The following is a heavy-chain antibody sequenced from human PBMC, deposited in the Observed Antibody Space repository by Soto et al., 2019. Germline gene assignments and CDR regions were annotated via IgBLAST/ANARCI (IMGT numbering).Heavy chain of an antibody. CDR1: GFTFSDHY. D-gene: IGHD3-22*01. J-gene: IGHJ3*02. CDR3: ARVPQTDYYYSSGYYPNSFDI. Sequence: QAGGSLRLSCAASGFTFSDHYMDWARQAPGKGLEWVGRTRNKANSYTTEYAASVKGRFTISRDDSKNSLYLQMNSLKTEDTAVYYCARVPQTDYYYSSGYYPNSFDIWCQGPIVTVSS. V-gene: IGHV3-72*01. CDR2: TRNKANSYTT.